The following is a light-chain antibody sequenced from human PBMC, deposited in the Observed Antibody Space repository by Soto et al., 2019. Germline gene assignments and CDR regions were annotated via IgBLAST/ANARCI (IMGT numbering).Light chain of an antibody. Sequence: QLVLTQPASVSGSPGQSITISCTGSNSDVGGYRYVSWYQQHPAKAPQLMIYEVFNRPSGVSHRFSGSKSGNTASLTISGLQADDEADYYCSSYTTANTYVFGTGTKLTVL. CDR3: SSYTTANTYV. CDR2: EVF. V-gene: IGLV2-14*01. CDR1: NSDVGGYRY. J-gene: IGLJ1*01.